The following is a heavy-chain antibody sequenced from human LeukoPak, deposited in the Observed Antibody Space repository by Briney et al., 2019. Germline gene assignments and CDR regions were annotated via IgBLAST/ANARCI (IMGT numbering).Heavy chain of an antibody. J-gene: IGHJ4*02. CDR3: ASVVEMATIDDY. V-gene: IGHV3-21*01. CDR2: ISSSSSYI. Sequence: PGGSLRLSCAASGFTFSSYSMNWVRQAPGKGLEWVSSISSSSSYIYYADSVKGRFTISRDNAKNSLYLQMNSLRAEDTAVYYCASVVEMATIDDYWGQGTLVTVSS. D-gene: IGHD5-24*01. CDR1: GFTFSSYS.